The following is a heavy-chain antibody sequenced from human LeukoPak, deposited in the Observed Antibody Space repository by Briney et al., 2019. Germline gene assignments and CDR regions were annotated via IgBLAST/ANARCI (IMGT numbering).Heavy chain of an antibody. Sequence: SETLSLTCTVSGGSISSGDYYWSWICQPPGKGLEWIGYIYYSGSTYYNPSLKSRVTISVDTSKNQFSLKLSSVTAADTAVYYCARGRYTTPSAPVVVVITTRSFSFDYWGQGTLVTVSS. V-gene: IGHV4-30-4*01. CDR2: IYYSGST. CDR3: ARGRYTTPSAPVVVVITTRSFSFDY. CDR1: GGSISSGDYY. J-gene: IGHJ4*02. D-gene: IGHD3-22*01.